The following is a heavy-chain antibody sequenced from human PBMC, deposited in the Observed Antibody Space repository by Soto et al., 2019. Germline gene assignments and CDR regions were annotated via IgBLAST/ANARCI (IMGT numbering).Heavy chain of an antibody. CDR1: GFTFSSYG. J-gene: IGHJ6*02. Sequence: PGGSLRLSCAASGFTFSSYGMHWVRQAPGKGLEWVAVISYDGSNKYYADSVKGRFTISRDNSKNTLYLQMNSLRAEDTAVYYCAKTLVGYSYGTLVYGMDVWGQGTTVTVSS. D-gene: IGHD5-18*01. CDR2: ISYDGSNK. CDR3: AKTLVGYSYGTLVYGMDV. V-gene: IGHV3-30*18.